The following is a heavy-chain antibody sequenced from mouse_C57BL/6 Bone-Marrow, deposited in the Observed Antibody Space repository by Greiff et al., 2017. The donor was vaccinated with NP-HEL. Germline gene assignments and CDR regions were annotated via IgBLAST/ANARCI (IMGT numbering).Heavy chain of an antibody. J-gene: IGHJ2*01. V-gene: IGHV1-59*01. Sequence: QLQQPGAELVRPGTSVKLSCKASGYTFTSYWMHWVKQRPGQGLEWIGVIDPSDSYTNYNQKFKGKATLTVDTSSSTAYMQLSSLTSEDSAVYYCARNGDFDYWGQGTTLTVSS. CDR1: GYTFTSYW. CDR2: IDPSDSYT. CDR3: ARNGDFDY.